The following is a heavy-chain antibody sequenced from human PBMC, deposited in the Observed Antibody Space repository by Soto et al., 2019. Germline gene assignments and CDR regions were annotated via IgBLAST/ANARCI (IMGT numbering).Heavy chain of an antibody. D-gene: IGHD6-6*01. CDR3: TTSITHYYYYMDV. J-gene: IGHJ6*03. V-gene: IGHV3-15*01. CDR2: IKSKTDGGTT. Sequence: PGGSLRLACAASGFTFSNAWMSWVRQAPGKGLEWVGRIKSKTDGGTTDYAAPVKGRFTISRDDSKNTLYLQMNSLKTEDTAVYYCTTSITHYYYYMDVRGKGTTVTVSS. CDR1: GFTFSNAW.